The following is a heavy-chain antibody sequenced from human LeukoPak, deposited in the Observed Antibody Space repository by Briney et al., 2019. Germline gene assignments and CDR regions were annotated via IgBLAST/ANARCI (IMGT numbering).Heavy chain of an antibody. V-gene: IGHV3-21*01. D-gene: IGHD3-16*02. J-gene: IGHJ4*02. CDR1: GFTFSSYS. CDR2: ISSSSSYI. CDR3: ARGVGLYCDYVWGSYRYYDY. Sequence: PGGSLRLSCAASGFTFSSYSMNWVRQAPGKGLEWVSSISSSSSYIYYADSVKGRFTISRDNAKNSLYLQMNSLRAEDTAVYYCARGVGLYCDYVWGSYRYYDYWGQGTLVTVSS.